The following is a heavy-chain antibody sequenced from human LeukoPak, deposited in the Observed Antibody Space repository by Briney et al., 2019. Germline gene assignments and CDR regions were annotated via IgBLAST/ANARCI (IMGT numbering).Heavy chain of an antibody. CDR1: GGSISSYY. CDR2: IYYSGST. V-gene: IGHV4-59*01. CDR3: AMKYYYDSSGYYFAFDI. J-gene: IGHJ3*02. Sequence: SETLSLTCTVSGGSISSYYWSWIRQPPGKGLEWIGYIYYSGSTNYNPSLKSRVTISVDTSKNQFSLKLSSVTAADTAMYYCAMKYYYDSSGYYFAFDIWGQGTMVTVSS. D-gene: IGHD3-22*01.